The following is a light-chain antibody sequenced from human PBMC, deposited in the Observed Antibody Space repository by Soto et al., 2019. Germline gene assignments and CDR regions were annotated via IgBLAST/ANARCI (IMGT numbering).Light chain of an antibody. CDR1: KIGIKN. Sequence: SYELSQPVSVSVALGQTARITCGGNKIGIKNVHWYQQKPGQAPVLVIYRDTYRPSGIPERFSGSNSGNTATLTIIRAQAGDEADYYCQVWGGNTVVFGGGTQLTVL. J-gene: IGLJ2*01. V-gene: IGLV3-9*01. CDR3: QVWGGNTVV. CDR2: RDT.